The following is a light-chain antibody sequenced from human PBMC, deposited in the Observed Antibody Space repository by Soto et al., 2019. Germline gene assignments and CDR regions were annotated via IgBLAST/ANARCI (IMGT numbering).Light chain of an antibody. CDR3: CSYAGSYTLYV. V-gene: IGLV2-11*01. CDR2: DVS. J-gene: IGLJ1*01. Sequence: QSVLTQPPSVSGSPGQSVTISCTGTSSDVGGYNYVSWYQQHPGKAPQLMIYDVSKRPSGVPDRFSGSKSGNTASLTISGLQADDEADYYCCSYAGSYTLYVFGTGTKVTVL. CDR1: SSDVGGYNY.